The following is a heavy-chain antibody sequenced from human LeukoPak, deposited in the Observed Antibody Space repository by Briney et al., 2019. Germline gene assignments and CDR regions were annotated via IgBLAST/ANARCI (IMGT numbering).Heavy chain of an antibody. CDR3: ARGRGSGSSDY. V-gene: IGHV3-23*01. CDR1: GFTFSSYI. J-gene: IGHJ4*02. CDR2: IKGSAEAT. D-gene: IGHD3-10*01. Sequence: GGSLRLSCEASGFTFSSYIMTWVRQAPGKGLEWVSTIKGSAEATFYADSVKDRFTISRDNSKNTLYLQMNSLRAEDTAVYYCARGRGSGSSDYWGQGTLVTVSS.